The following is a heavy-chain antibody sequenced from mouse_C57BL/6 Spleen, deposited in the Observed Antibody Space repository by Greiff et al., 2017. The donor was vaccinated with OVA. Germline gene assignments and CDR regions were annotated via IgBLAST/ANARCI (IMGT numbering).Heavy chain of an antibody. Sequence: VKVVESGAELAKPGASVKLSCKASGYTFTSYWMHWVKQRPGQGLEWIGYINPSSGYTKYNQKFKDKATLTADKSSSTAYMQLSSLTYEDSAVYYCARTSSGYSYYFDYWGQGTTLTVSS. J-gene: IGHJ2*01. D-gene: IGHD3-2*02. CDR2: INPSSGYT. CDR3: ARTSSGYSYYFDY. CDR1: GYTFTSYW. V-gene: IGHV1-7*01.